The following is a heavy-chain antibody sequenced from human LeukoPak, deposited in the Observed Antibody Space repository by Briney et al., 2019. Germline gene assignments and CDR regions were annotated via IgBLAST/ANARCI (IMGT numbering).Heavy chain of an antibody. V-gene: IGHV4-39*01. J-gene: IGHJ4*02. CDR1: GGSISSGSFY. D-gene: IGHD2-2*01. CDR3: ARQLGYCSSTSCYADKVDY. CDR2: MYYSGST. Sequence: KSSETLSLTCTVSGGSISSGSFYWGWIRQPPGKGLEWIGIMYYSGSTYYNPSLRSRVIISVDTSKNQFSLKLSSVTAADTAVYYCARQLGYCSSTSCYADKVDYWGQGTLVTVSS.